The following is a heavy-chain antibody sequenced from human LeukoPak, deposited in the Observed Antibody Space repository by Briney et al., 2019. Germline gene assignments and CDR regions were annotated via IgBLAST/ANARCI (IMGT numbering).Heavy chain of an antibody. Sequence: ASVKVSCKASGYTFISYGISWVRQAPGQGLEWMGWISAYNGNTNYAQKLQGRVTMTTDTSTSTAYMELRSLRSDYTAVYYCARGTAYYYGSGSYYLDDYWGQGTLVTVSS. CDR2: ISAYNGNT. V-gene: IGHV1-18*01. D-gene: IGHD3-10*01. J-gene: IGHJ4*02. CDR3: ARGTAYYYGSGSYYLDDY. CDR1: GYTFISYG.